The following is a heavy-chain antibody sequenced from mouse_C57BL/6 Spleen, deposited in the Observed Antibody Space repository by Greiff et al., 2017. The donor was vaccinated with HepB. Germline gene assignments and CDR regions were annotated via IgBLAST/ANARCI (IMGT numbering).Heavy chain of an antibody. D-gene: IGHD1-1*01. CDR2: IYPRSGNT. CDR1: GYTFTSYG. V-gene: IGHV1-81*01. J-gene: IGHJ2*01. CDR3: ASSLLGIATGYLDY. Sequence: QVQLQQSGAELARPGASVKLSCKASGYTFTSYGISWVKQRTGQGLEWIGEIYPRSGNTYYNEKFKGKATLTADKSSSTAYMELRSLTSEDSAVYFCASSLLGIATGYLDYWGQGTTLTVSS.